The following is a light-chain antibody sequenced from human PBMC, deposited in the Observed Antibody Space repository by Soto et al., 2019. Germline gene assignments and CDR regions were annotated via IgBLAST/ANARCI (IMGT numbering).Light chain of an antibody. Sequence: DIQMTQSPPSLSASVGDRVTITCRASQGIGNSLAWYQQKPGTVPKLLIYSASTLQSGVPSRLSGSGSGTDFTPTISSLQPEDVSAYYCAKYNTVPATFGQGTRLEIK. J-gene: IGKJ5*01. V-gene: IGKV1-27*01. CDR1: QGIGNS. CDR3: AKYNTVPAT. CDR2: SAS.